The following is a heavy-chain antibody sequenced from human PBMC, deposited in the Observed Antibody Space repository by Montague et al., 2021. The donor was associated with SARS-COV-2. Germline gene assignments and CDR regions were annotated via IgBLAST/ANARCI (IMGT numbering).Heavy chain of an antibody. CDR1: GGSISSTSFY. J-gene: IGHJ5*02. V-gene: IGHV4-39*01. D-gene: IGHD6-6*01. Sequence: SETLSLTCSVSGGSISSTSFYWGWIRQPPGKGLEWFANIDYNGXTXYXXXXKXRVTLSVDTSTNQFFLKLTSVTAADTAVYYCARPRPGWSNDWFDTWGQGTLVTVSS. CDR2: IDYNGXT. CDR3: ARPRPGWSNDWFDT.